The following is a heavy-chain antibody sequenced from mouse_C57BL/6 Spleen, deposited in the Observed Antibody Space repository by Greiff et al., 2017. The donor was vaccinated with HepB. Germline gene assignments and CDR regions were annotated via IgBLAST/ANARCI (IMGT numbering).Heavy chain of an antibody. CDR2: IYPGDGDT. J-gene: IGHJ2*01. V-gene: IGHV1-80*01. CDR1: GYAFSSYW. D-gene: IGHD1-1*01. CDR3: ARDYYGSSPYFDY. Sequence: VQLVESGAELVKPGASVKISCKASGYAFSSYWMNWVKQRPGKGLEWIGQIYPGDGDTNYNGKFKGKATLTADKSSSTAYMQLSSLTSEDSAVYFCARDYYGSSPYFDYWGQGTTLTVSS.